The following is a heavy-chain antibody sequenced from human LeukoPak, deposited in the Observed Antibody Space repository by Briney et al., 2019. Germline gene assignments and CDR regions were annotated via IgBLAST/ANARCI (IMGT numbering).Heavy chain of an antibody. D-gene: IGHD1-1*01. CDR3: VRGPYADNPLDY. CDR2: IYPGDSDT. CDR1: GYSFANYW. J-gene: IGHJ4*02. V-gene: IGHV5-51*01. Sequence: GESLKISCKGSGYSFANYWIGWVRQTSGKGLEWMGIIYPGDSDTRYSPSFPGQVTMSVDKSISTAYLQWSSLKASDTAMYFCVRGPYADNPLDYWGQGTLVTVSS.